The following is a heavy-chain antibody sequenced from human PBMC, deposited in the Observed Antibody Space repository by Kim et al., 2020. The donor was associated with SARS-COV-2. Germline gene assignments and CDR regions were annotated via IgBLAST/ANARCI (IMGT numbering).Heavy chain of an antibody. CDR3: VKGAGYGGYPD. V-gene: IGHV3-30*18. CDR1: GFTFSDYG. J-gene: IGHJ4*02. D-gene: IGHD4-17*01. Sequence: GGSLRLACAASGFTFSDYGIHWVRQAPGKGLEWVAVISYDGRNQYYADSVKGRFTISRDNSKNTVYLQMSSLKTEDTGLYYCVKGAGYGGYPDWGQGTPVTVSS. CDR2: ISYDGRNQ.